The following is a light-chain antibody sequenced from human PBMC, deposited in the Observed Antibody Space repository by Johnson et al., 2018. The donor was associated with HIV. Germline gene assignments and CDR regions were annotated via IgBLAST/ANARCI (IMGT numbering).Light chain of an antibody. V-gene: IGLV1-51*01. CDR3: GTWDSSLSAHFV. Sequence: QSVLTQPPSVSAAPGQKVTISCSGSSSNIGNNYVSWYQQVPGTAPKLLIYDNNKRPSGIPDRFSGSKSYTSATLAITGLQTGDEADYYCGTWDSSLSAHFVFGTGTNVTVL. CDR1: SSNIGNNY. CDR2: DNN. J-gene: IGLJ1*01.